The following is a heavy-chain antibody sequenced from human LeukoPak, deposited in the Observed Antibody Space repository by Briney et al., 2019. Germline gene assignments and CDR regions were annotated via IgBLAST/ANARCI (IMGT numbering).Heavy chain of an antibody. CDR2: INPNSGGT. Sequence: ASVKVSCKASGYTFTSYGISWVRQAPGQGLEWMGWINPNSGGTNYAQKFQGRVTMTRDTSISTAYMELSRLRSDDTAVYYCARGGIAKRGAFDIWGQGTMVTVSS. CDR1: GYTFTSYG. V-gene: IGHV1-2*02. J-gene: IGHJ3*02. D-gene: IGHD6-13*01. CDR3: ARGGIAKRGAFDI.